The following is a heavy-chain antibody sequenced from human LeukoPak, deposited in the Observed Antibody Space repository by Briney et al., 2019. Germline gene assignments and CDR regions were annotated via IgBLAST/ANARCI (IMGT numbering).Heavy chain of an antibody. CDR1: GGSISSSSYY. Sequence: PSETLSLTCTVSGGSISSSSYYWGWIRQPPGKGLEWIGSIYYSGSTYYNPSLKSRVTISVDTSKNQFSLKLSSVTAADTAVYYCARNRAVAGNGYGMDVWGQGTTVTVSS. CDR3: ARNRAVAGNGYGMDV. V-gene: IGHV4-39*07. J-gene: IGHJ6*02. CDR2: IYYSGST. D-gene: IGHD6-19*01.